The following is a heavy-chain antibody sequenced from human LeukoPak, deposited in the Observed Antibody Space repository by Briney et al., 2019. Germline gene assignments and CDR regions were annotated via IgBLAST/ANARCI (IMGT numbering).Heavy chain of an antibody. CDR3: ASSRWSSTERLGY. J-gene: IGHJ4*02. CDR2: IWYDGSNK. D-gene: IGHD6-13*01. V-gene: IGHV3-33*01. Sequence: GGSLRLSCAASGFTFSSYGMHWVRQAPGKGLEWVAVIWYDGSNKYYADSVKGRFTISRDNSKNTLYLQMNSLRAEDTAVYYCASSRWSSTERLGYWGQGTLVTVSS. CDR1: GFTFSSYG.